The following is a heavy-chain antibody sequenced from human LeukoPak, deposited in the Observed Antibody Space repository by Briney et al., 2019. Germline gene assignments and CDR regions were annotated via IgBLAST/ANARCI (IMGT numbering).Heavy chain of an antibody. CDR2: IYTSGST. V-gene: IGHV4-4*07. CDR1: GGSFSSYY. D-gene: IGHD3-3*01. Sequence: SETLSLTCTVSGGSFSSYYWSWIRQPAGKGLEWIGRIYTSGSTNYNPSLKSRVTMSVDTSKNQFSLKLSSGTAADTAVYYCARTGAFLEFLESGFDIWGQGTMVTVSS. CDR3: ARTGAFLEFLESGFDI. J-gene: IGHJ3*02.